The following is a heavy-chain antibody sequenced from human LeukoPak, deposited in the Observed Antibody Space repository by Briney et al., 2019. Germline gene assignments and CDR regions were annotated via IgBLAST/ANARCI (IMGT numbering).Heavy chain of an antibody. CDR1: GGSFSGYY. J-gene: IGHJ6*02. D-gene: IGHD2-15*01. Sequence: SEALSLTCAVYGGSFSGYYWSWIRQPPGKGLEWIGEINHGGSTNYDPSLKSRVTISVDTSKNQFSLKLSSVTAADAAVYYCARGRRYCSGGSCCSYYYYGMDVWGQGTTVTVSS. V-gene: IGHV4-34*01. CDR2: INHGGST. CDR3: ARGRRYCSGGSCCSYYYYGMDV.